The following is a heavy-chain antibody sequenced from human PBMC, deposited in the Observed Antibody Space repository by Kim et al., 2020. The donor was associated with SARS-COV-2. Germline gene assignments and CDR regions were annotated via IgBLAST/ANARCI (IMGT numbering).Heavy chain of an antibody. V-gene: IGHV3-43*02. CDR2: ISGDGGST. J-gene: IGHJ6*02. CDR1: GFTFDDYA. Sequence: GGSLRLSCAASGFTFDDYAMHWVRQAPGKGLEWVSLISGDGGSTYYADSVKGRFTISRDNSKNSLYLQMNSLRTEDTALYYCAKDIYVRSGSYYNVRPPGARNMDVWGQGTTVTVSS. CDR3: AKDIYVRSGSYYNVRPPGARNMDV. D-gene: IGHD3-10*01.